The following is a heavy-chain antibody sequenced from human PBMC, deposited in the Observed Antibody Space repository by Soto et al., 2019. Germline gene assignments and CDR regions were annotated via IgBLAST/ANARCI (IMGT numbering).Heavy chain of an antibody. CDR3: ARDNDNWNYYFDY. D-gene: IGHD1-7*01. CDR1: GFTFSSYA. CDR2: ISYDGSNK. V-gene: IGHV3-30-3*01. J-gene: IGHJ4*02. Sequence: QPGGSLRLSCAASGFTFSSYAMHWVRQAPGKGLEWEAVISYDGSNKYYADSVKGRFTISRDNSKNTLYLQMNSLRAEDTAVYYCARDNDNWNYYFDYWGQGTLVTVSS.